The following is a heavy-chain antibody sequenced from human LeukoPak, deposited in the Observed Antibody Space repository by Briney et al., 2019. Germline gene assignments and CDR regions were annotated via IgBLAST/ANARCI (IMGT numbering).Heavy chain of an antibody. V-gene: IGHV3-7*01. CDR1: GFTFSSYL. J-gene: IGHJ4*02. Sequence: GGSLRLSRAASGFTFSSYLMSWVRQAPGKGLEWVANIKQDGSEKYYVDSVKGRFTISRDNAKNSLDLQMNSLRAEDTAVYYCARDRRYYYGSGSFYSPYFDYWGQGTLVTVSS. CDR2: IKQDGSEK. CDR3: ARDRRYYYGSGSFYSPYFDY. D-gene: IGHD3-10*01.